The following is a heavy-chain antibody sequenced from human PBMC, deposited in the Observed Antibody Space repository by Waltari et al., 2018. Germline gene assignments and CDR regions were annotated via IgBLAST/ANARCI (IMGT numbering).Heavy chain of an antibody. D-gene: IGHD3-10*01. CDR2: IYDSGST. J-gene: IGHJ4*02. CDR1: VGSISSSSYY. V-gene: IGHV4-39*07. Sequence: QLQLQESGPGLVKPSYTLSLTSTVSVGSISSSSYYWGWIRQPPGKGLEWIGSIYDSGSTYYNPSHKSRVTISVDTSKNQFSLKLSSVTAADTAVYYCARQYQGVLYWGQGTLVTVSS. CDR3: ARQYQGVLY.